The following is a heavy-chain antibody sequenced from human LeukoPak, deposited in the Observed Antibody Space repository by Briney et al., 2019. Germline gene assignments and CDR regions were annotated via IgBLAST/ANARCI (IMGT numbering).Heavy chain of an antibody. CDR2: ISYDGSNK. V-gene: IGHV3-30-3*01. CDR1: GFTFSSYA. Sequence: PGGSLRLSCAASGFTFSSYAMHWVRQAPGKGLEWVAVISYDGSNKYYADSVKGRFTISRDNSKNTLYLQMNSLRAEDTAVYYCARVDYGGNDGGCFDYWGQGTLVTVSS. D-gene: IGHD4-23*01. J-gene: IGHJ4*02. CDR3: ARVDYGGNDGGCFDY.